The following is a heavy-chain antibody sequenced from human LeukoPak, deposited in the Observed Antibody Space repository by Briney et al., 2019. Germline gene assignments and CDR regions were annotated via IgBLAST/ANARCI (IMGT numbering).Heavy chain of an antibody. D-gene: IGHD5-24*01. CDR3: ARGNGYNYY. J-gene: IGHJ4*02. Sequence: SGTLSLTGTVSGASMTNYCWAWIRQPPGKGLEWFGYIYYSGSTNYNPSLNSRVPISVDTSKNQFSLKLSSVTAADTAVYYCARGNGYNYYWGQGTLVTVSS. CDR2: IYYSGST. CDR1: GASMTNYC. V-gene: IGHV4-59*01.